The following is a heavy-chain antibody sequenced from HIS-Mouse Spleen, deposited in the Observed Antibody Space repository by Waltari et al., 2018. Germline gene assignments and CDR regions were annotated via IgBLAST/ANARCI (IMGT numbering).Heavy chain of an antibody. CDR1: GGTFSSYA. CDR3: AREIYAAAGSFDY. V-gene: IGHV1-69*01. CDR2: INPIFGTA. D-gene: IGHD6-13*01. J-gene: IGHJ4*02. Sequence: QVQLVQSGAEVKKPGSSVNVSCKASGGTFSSYAISWVRQAPGQGLEWMGGINPIFGTANYEQKFQGRVTITADESTSTAYMELSSLRSEDTAVYYCAREIYAAAGSFDYWGQGTLVTVSS.